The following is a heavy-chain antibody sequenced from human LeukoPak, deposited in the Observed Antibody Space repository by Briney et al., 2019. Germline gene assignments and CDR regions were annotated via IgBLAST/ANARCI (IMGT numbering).Heavy chain of an antibody. CDR2: ITPDGTMA. V-gene: IGHV3-48*03. Sequence: GGSLRLSCAASGFTFSNYEMNWVRQAPGKGLEWISYITPDGTMAYYAGSVRGRFTVSRDNAKNSLYLQMNSLRADDTAVYYCARETIDCGGDCYDYWGQGTLATVSS. D-gene: IGHD2-21*01. CDR1: GFTFSNYE. CDR3: ARETIDCGGDCYDY. J-gene: IGHJ4*02.